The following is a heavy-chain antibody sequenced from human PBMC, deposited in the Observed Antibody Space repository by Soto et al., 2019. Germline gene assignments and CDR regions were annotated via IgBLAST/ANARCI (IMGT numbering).Heavy chain of an antibody. Sequence: SEILSLTYAVYGGSFSGYYWIWISQPPGKGLEWIGEINHSGSTNYNPSLKSRVTISVDTSTSTAYMELRSLRSDDTSVYYCARDFWDSSSSSFDYWSQGTLVTVSS. CDR1: GGSFSGYY. V-gene: IGHV4-34*01. CDR2: INHSGST. D-gene: IGHD6-6*01. J-gene: IGHJ4*02. CDR3: ARDFWDSSSSSFDY.